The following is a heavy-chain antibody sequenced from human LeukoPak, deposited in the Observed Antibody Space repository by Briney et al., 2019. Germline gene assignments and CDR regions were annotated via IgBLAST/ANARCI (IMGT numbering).Heavy chain of an antibody. J-gene: IGHJ6*02. V-gene: IGHV1-69*04. D-gene: IGHD5-18*01. Sequence: SVKVSCKTSGDTFTNSAITWVRQAPGQGLEWMGRIIPVLNITTYAQKFQGRVTITEDTSTSTVYMELSSLRSEETAVYYCAKDQGLTAPPPSGLAVWGQGTTVIVTS. CDR2: IIPVLNIT. CDR3: AKDQGLTAPPPSGLAV. CDR1: GDTFTNSA.